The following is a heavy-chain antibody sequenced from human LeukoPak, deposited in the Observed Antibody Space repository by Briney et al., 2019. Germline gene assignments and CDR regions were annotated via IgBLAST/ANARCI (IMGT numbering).Heavy chain of an antibody. J-gene: IGHJ6*03. Sequence: SETLSLTCAVYGGSFSGYYWSWIRQPPGKGLEWIGEINHSGSTNYNPSLKSRVTISVDTSKNQFSLKLSSVTAADTAVYYCARESYYYMDVWGKGTTVTVSS. CDR1: GGSFSGYY. CDR2: INHSGST. V-gene: IGHV4-34*01. CDR3: ARESYYYMDV.